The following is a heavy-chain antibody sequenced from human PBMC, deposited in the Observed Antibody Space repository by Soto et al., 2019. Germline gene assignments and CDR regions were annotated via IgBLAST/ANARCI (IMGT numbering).Heavy chain of an antibody. CDR2: ISGSGSGGATYYP. D-gene: IGHD3-10*01. CDR1: GFTFSNYA. V-gene: IGHV3-23*01. Sequence: GSLRLSCTASGFTFSNYAMSWVRQAPGKGLEWVSTISGSGSGGATYYPYYADSVKGRFTISRDSSKNTVSLEMNSLRAEDTAGYYCAKDSRYYASRPDHGDSGQVSLVTFSS. J-gene: IGHJ4*02. CDR3: AKDSRYYASRPDHGD.